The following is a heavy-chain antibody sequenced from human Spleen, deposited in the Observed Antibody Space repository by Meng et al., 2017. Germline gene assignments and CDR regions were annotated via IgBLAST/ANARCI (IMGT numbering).Heavy chain of an antibody. V-gene: IGHV3-23*01. CDR1: GFSFSNNA. Sequence: GESLKISCTASGFSFSNNAMSWVRQAPGEGLEWVSSISGSGSSTYYADSVKGRLTISRDNSKNTLHLEMNSLRAEDTAVYYCAKASFGSSWYLDAFDVWGQGTMVTVSS. CDR3: AKASFGSSWYLDAFDV. J-gene: IGHJ3*01. CDR2: ISGSGSST. D-gene: IGHD6-13*01.